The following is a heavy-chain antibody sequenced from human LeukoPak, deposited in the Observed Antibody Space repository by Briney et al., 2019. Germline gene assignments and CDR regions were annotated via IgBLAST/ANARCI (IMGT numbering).Heavy chain of an antibody. J-gene: IGHJ4*02. V-gene: IGHV3-30-3*01. CDR2: ISYDGSNK. CDR3: ARGLRAAPYYFDY. CDR1: GFTFSSYA. Sequence: GGSLRLSCAASGFTFSSYAMHWVRQAPGKGLEWVAVISYDGSNKYYADSVKGRFTISRDNSKNTLYLQMNSLRAEDTAVYYCARGLRAAPYYFDYWGQGTLVTVSS. D-gene: IGHD2-15*01.